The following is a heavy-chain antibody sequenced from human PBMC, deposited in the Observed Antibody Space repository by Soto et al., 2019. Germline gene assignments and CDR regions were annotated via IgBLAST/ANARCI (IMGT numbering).Heavy chain of an antibody. D-gene: IGHD3-16*02. Sequence: QVQLQESGPGLVKPSETLSLTCSVSGGSITSYYWSWIRQPAGKGLEWIGRIYGSGSTNYNPSLQSRVTMSVDTSKNQFSLKLTSVTAADTAVYYCARLNLVGGSSRDYYYGMDVWGQGTTVTVSS. CDR2: IYGSGST. CDR3: ARLNLVGGSSRDYYYGMDV. CDR1: GGSITSYY. J-gene: IGHJ6*02. V-gene: IGHV4-4*07.